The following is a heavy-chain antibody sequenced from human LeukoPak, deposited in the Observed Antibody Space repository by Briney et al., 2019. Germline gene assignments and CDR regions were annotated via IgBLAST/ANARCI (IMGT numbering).Heavy chain of an antibody. J-gene: IGHJ3*02. CDR3: ARMMVQADAFDI. D-gene: IGHD2-8*01. CDR2: INHSGST. Sequence: SETLSLTCAVYGGSFSGYYWSWIRQPPGKGLEWIGEINHSGSTNYNPSLKSRVTISVDTSKNQFSLKLSSVTAADTAVYYCARMMVQADAFDIWGQGTMVTVSS. V-gene: IGHV4-34*01. CDR1: GGSFSGYY.